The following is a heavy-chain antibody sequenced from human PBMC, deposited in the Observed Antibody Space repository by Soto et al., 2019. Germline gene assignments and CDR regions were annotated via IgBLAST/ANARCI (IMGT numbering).Heavy chain of an antibody. Sequence: ASVKVSCKASGGTFSSYAISWVRQAPGQGLEWMGGIIPIFGNTNYAQKLQGRVTMTTDTSTSTAYMELRSLRSDDTAVYYCAREISGYSSGWYPRFFDYWGQGTLVTVSS. V-gene: IGHV1-18*01. CDR1: GGTFSSYA. CDR2: IIPIFGNT. D-gene: IGHD6-19*01. J-gene: IGHJ4*02. CDR3: AREISGYSSGWYPRFFDY.